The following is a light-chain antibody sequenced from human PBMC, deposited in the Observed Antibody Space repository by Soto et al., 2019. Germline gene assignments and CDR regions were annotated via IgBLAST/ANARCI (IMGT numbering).Light chain of an antibody. CDR1: SSDVGGYNY. V-gene: IGLV2-8*01. CDR3: SSYAGSNNFV. Sequence: QSVLTQPPSASGSPGQSVTISCTGTSSDVGGYNYVSWYQQRPGKAPKLMIYEVSKRPSGVPDRFSGSKSGNTASLTVSGLQAEDEADYYCSSYAGSNNFVFGTGTKV. J-gene: IGLJ1*01. CDR2: EVS.